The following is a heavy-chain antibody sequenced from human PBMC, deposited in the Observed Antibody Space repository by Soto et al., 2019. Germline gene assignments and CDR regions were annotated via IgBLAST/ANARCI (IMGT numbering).Heavy chain of an antibody. CDR2: IYWDDDK. Sequence: SGPTLVNPTQTLTLTCTFSGFSLSTSGVGVGWIRQPPGKALEWLALIYWDDDKRYSPSLKSRLTITKDTSKNQVVLTMTNMDPVDTATYYCAHRLTPPVRGVIIDAFDIWGQGTMVT. CDR1: GFSLSTSGVG. D-gene: IGHD3-10*02. J-gene: IGHJ3*02. V-gene: IGHV2-5*02. CDR3: AHRLTPPVRGVIIDAFDI.